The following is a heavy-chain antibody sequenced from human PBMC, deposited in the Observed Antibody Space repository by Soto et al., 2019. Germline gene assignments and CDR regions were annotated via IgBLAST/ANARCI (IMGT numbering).Heavy chain of an antibody. CDR2: ISSASNDI. CDR3: ARVAY. J-gene: IGHJ4*02. CDR1: GFTFSRYS. Sequence: WGSLRLSCTASGFTFSRYSMNWVRQAPGKGLEWVASISSASNDITYADSVKGRFIISRDNAKNSLFLQMNDLRPEDTALYYCARVAYWGQGTLVTVSS. V-gene: IGHV3-21*06.